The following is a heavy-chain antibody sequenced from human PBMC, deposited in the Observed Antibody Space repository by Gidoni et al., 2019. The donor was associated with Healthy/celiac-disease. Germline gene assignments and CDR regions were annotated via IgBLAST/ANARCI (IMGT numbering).Heavy chain of an antibody. J-gene: IGHJ6*02. Sequence: EVQLVETGGGLIQPGGSLGLSCAASGFTVSSNYMSWVRRALGKGLEWVSVIYSGGSTYYADSVKGRFTISRDNSKNTLYLQMNSLRAEDTAVYYCARDDLRGGYSSGWTRPNYYYYGMDVWGQGTTVTVSS. D-gene: IGHD6-19*01. CDR2: IYSGGST. CDR3: ARDDLRGGYSSGWTRPNYYYYGMDV. V-gene: IGHV3-53*02. CDR1: GFTVSSNY.